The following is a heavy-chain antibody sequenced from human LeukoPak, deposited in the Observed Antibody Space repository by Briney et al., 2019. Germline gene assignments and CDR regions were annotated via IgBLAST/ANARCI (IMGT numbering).Heavy chain of an antibody. V-gene: IGHV3-66*01. Sequence: PGGSLRLSCAASGFTFSSYAMSWVRQAPGKGLEWVSVIYSGGITYYADSVKGRFTISRDNSKNTLYLQMNSLRAEDTAVYYCARGLGDSSGYYFGYFDYWGQGTLVTVSS. CDR1: GFTFSSYA. D-gene: IGHD3-22*01. J-gene: IGHJ4*02. CDR2: IYSGGIT. CDR3: ARGLGDSSGYYFGYFDY.